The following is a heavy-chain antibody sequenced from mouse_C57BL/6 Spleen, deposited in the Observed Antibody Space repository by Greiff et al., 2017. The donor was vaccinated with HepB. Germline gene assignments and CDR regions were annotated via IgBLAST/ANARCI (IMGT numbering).Heavy chain of an antibody. J-gene: IGHJ3*01. Sequence: VQLQQPGAELARPGTSVKLSCKASGYTFTSYWMHWVKQRTGQGLEWIGVINPSDSYTNYNQKFKGKATLTVDTASSTAYMQLSSLTSEDSAVYYCARSLGRRTWFAYWGQGTLVTVSA. D-gene: IGHD3-3*01. CDR3: ARSLGRRTWFAY. CDR1: GYTFTSYW. V-gene: IGHV1-59*01. CDR2: INPSDSYT.